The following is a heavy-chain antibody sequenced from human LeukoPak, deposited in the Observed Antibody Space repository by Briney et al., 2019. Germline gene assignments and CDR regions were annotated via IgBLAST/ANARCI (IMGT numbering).Heavy chain of an antibody. Sequence: QSGGSLRLSCTASGFTFGDYVMTGVRQAPGKGREGCGFIKSEKYGRTIAYAATVKGRFTISSDDFESISYLQTNSLQIAATAVYYCSRVSTYGSGIPRGLDYWGQGTLVTVS. CDR2: IKSEKYGRTI. V-gene: IGHV3-49*04. CDR3: SRVSTYGSGIPRGLDY. CDR1: GFTFGDYV. J-gene: IGHJ4*02. D-gene: IGHD3-10*01.